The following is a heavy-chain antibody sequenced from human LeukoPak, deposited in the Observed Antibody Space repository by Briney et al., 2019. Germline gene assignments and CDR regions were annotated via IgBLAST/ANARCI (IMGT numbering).Heavy chain of an antibody. J-gene: IGHJ4*02. D-gene: IGHD3-22*01. CDR1: GFTVSSKY. CDR2: IYSGGNT. V-gene: IGHV3-53*01. CDR3: ARVDSSGYYKNYFDY. Sequence: PGGSLRLSCAASGFTVSSKYMSWVRQAPGKGLEWVSVIYSGGNTYYADPVKGRFTISRDNSKNTMYLQMNSLRAEDTAVYYCARVDSSGYYKNYFDYWGQGTLVTVSS.